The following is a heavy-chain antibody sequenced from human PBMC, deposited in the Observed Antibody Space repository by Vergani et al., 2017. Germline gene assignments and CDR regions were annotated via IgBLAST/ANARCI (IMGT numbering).Heavy chain of an antibody. CDR1: VGSIRSSF. J-gene: IGHJ6*02. D-gene: IGHD3-16*01. V-gene: IGHV4-59*01. Sequence: VQLQESGPGLVKPSETLSLTCTVSVGSIRSSFWSWIRQPPGKGLECIGYIYYLVSTNYHTTLKSRVTISVDTSKNQFAMKLISVTAADTAVYYCARHDSCHYDSSYDGLDVWGQGTTVTVSS. CDR3: ARHDSCHYDSSYDGLDV. CDR2: IYYLVST.